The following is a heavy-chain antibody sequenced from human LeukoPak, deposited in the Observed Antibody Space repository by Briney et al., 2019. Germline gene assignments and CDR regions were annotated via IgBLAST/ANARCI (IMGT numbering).Heavy chain of an antibody. Sequence: SETLSLTCTVSGGSISSGGYYWSWIRQPPGKGLEWIGYIYHSGSTNYNPSLKSRVTISVDRSKNQFSLKLSSVTAADTAVYYCARGRYCSSTSCYQFDYWGQGTLVTVSS. V-gene: IGHV4-30-2*01. J-gene: IGHJ4*02. CDR1: GGSISSGGYY. CDR3: ARGRYCSSTSCYQFDY. CDR2: IYHSGST. D-gene: IGHD2-2*01.